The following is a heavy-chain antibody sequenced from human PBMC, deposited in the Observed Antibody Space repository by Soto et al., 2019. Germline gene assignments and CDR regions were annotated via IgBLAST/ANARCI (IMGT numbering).Heavy chain of an antibody. CDR2: INDSGST. Sequence: QEQLQQWGAGLLKPSETLSLTCAVYAGSFSDYYWSWIRQPPGEGPEWIGEINDSGSTNYNPSLKSQFTISVDTSKNQCSLRLSLVIAADPAVYYCARGRVTFDFWGHGTRVTVSS. V-gene: IGHV4-34*01. D-gene: IGHD2-21*02. CDR3: ARGRVTFDF. CDR1: AGSFSDYY. J-gene: IGHJ4*01.